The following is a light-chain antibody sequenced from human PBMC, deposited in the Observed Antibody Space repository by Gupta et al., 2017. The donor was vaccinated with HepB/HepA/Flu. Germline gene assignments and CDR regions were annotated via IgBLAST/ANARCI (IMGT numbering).Light chain of an antibody. CDR1: QGISSY. CDR2: AAS. CDR3: QQRNSYPFT. Sequence: DIQLTQSPSFLSASVGDRVIITCRASQGISSYLAWYQQKPGKAPKLLIYAASTLQSGVPSRFSGSGSGTEFTLTISSLQPEDFATYYCQQRNSYPFTFGPGTKVDIK. V-gene: IGKV1-9*01. J-gene: IGKJ3*01.